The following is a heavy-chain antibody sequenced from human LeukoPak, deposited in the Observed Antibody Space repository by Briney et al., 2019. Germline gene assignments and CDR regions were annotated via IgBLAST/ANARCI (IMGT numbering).Heavy chain of an antibody. D-gene: IGHD2-21*02. CDR2: ISSSGSTI. Sequence: GGSLRLSCAASGFTFSDYYMSWIRQAPGKGLEWVSYISSSGSTIYYADSVKGRFTISRDNAKNSLYLQMNSLRAEDTAVYYCARDFRPTYNVVVTAIDYWGQGTLVTVSS. J-gene: IGHJ4*02. CDR1: GFTFSDYY. V-gene: IGHV3-11*04. CDR3: ARDFRPTYNVVVTAIDY.